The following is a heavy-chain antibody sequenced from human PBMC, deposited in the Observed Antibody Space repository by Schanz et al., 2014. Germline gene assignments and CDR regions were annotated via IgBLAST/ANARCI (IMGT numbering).Heavy chain of an antibody. CDR1: GGSISSYY. V-gene: IGHV4-59*08. J-gene: IGHJ4*02. CDR2: IYYRGNT. D-gene: IGHD4-17*01. CDR3: ARRIWDGDYYYFDY. Sequence: QVQLQESGPGLVKPSETLSLTCTVSGGSISSYYWSWIRQPPGKGLEWIGFIYYRGNTNYNPSLTSRVTMSVDTPNNHFSLKRTSVTAADTAVYYCARRIWDGDYYYFDYWGQGTLVTVSS.